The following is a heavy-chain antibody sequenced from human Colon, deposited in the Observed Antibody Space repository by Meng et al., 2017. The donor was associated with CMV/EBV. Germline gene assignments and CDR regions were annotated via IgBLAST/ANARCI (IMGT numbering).Heavy chain of an antibody. Sequence: LSCAASGFSFSSYAMSWVRRAPGKGLEWVSVIYSGGSSTYYANSVKGRFTISRDNSKNTLYLQMNSLRAEDTAVYYCAKDYWGYFQHWGQGTLVTVSS. V-gene: IGHV3-23*03. J-gene: IGHJ1*01. CDR2: IYSGGSST. CDR1: GFSFSSYA. D-gene: IGHD7-27*01. CDR3: AKDYWGYFQH.